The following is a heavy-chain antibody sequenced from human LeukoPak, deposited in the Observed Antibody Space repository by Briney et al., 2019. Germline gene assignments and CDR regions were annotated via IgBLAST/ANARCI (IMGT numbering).Heavy chain of an antibody. D-gene: IGHD6-13*01. Sequence: PGGSLRLSCAASGLTVSSNYMTWVRQAPENGLEWVSVIYSGDSTHYADSVKGRFTISRDNSKNTLYLQMNSLRAEDTAVYYCARVGQQLTRGGVDYWGQGTLVTVSS. V-gene: IGHV3-66*01. CDR2: IYSGDST. J-gene: IGHJ4*02. CDR1: GLTVSSNY. CDR3: ARVGQQLTRGGVDY.